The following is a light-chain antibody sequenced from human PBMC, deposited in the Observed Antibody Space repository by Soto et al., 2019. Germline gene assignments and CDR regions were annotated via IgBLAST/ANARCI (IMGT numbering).Light chain of an antibody. CDR1: QSVGNN. CDR3: QQYNDWPPIT. J-gene: IGKJ5*01. V-gene: IGKV3-15*01. CDR2: YAS. Sequence: EILMTQSPATLSVSPGERATLSYRASQSVGNNLAWYQQKPGQTPRLLIYYASTRATGIPARFSGSGSGTEFTLTISSLQSEDFALYYCQQYNDWPPITFGQGTRLEIK.